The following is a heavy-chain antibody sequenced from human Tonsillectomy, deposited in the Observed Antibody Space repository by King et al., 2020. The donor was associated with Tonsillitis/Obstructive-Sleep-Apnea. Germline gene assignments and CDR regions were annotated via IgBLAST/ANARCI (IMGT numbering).Heavy chain of an antibody. V-gene: IGHV2-26*01. CDR3: ARIAPGGEVYYFDY. J-gene: IGHJ4*02. CDR2: IFSNDEK. D-gene: IGHD1-14*01. CDR1: GFSLSNARMG. Sequence: VTLKESGPVLVKPTETLTLTCTVSGFSLSNARMGVSWIRRPPGKALEWLAHIFSNDEKSYSTSLKSRLTISKDTSKSQVVFTMTNMDPVDTATYYCARIAPGGEVYYFDYWGQGTLVTVSS.